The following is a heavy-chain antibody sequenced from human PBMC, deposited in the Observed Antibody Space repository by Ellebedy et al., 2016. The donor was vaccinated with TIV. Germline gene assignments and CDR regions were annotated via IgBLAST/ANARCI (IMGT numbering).Heavy chain of an antibody. V-gene: IGHV3-64D*06. J-gene: IGHJ4*02. CDR2: IVSNGDST. CDR3: VKAWGD. D-gene: IGHD3-16*01. CDR1: GFTFSSYA. Sequence: GESLKISCSASGFTFSSYAMHSVRQAPGKGLDYISAIVSNGDSTYYANSVKGRFIISRDNSKNTLYLQMSSLRPEDTAVYYCVKAWGDWGQGTLVTVSS.